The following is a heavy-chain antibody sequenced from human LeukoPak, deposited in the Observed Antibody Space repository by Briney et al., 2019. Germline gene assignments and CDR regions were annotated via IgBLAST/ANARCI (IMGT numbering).Heavy chain of an antibody. V-gene: IGHV1-69*01. J-gene: IGHJ3*02. CDR1: GGTFSSYA. D-gene: IGHD2-21*01. CDR3: ARGLYCGGDCYSDDAFDI. Sequence: SVKVSCKASGGTFSSYAISWVRQAPGQGLEWMGGIIPIFGTANYAQKFQGRVTITADESTSTAYMELSSLRSEDTAVYYCARGLYCGGDCYSDDAFDIWGQGTMVTVS. CDR2: IIPIFGTA.